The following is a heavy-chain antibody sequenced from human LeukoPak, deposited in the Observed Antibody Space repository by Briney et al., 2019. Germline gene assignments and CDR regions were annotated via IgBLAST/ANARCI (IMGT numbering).Heavy chain of an antibody. CDR3: AREIAVAGSYYYYYGMDV. Sequence: PGGSLRLSCAASGFTFSGYSMNWVRQAPGKGLEWVSSISSSSSYIYYADPVKGRFTISRDNAKNSLYLQMNSLRAEDTAVYYCAREIAVAGSYYYYYGMDVWGQGTTVTVSS. CDR2: ISSSSSYI. D-gene: IGHD6-19*01. V-gene: IGHV3-21*01. CDR1: GFTFSGYS. J-gene: IGHJ6*02.